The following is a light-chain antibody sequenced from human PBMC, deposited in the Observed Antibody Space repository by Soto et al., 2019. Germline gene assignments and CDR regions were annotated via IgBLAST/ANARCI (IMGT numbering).Light chain of an antibody. V-gene: IGLV1-51*01. CDR1: TSNIGRNF. J-gene: IGLJ3*02. Sequence: QSVLSQPPSVSAAPGQRVTISCSGSTSNIGRNFVSWYQCPPGSAPTLVIYQNNQRPSGIPDRFSASKSGTTAALDITGLQTGDEADYYCATWDHDLRLLFGGGTKLTVL. CDR2: QNN. CDR3: ATWDHDLRLL.